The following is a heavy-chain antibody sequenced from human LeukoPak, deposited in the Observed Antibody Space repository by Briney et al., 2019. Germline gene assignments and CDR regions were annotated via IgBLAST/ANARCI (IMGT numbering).Heavy chain of an antibody. V-gene: IGHV3-53*01. CDR1: GFTVSSNY. J-gene: IGHJ4*02. CDR2: IYSGGST. Sequence: GGSLRLSCAASGFTVSSNYMSWVRQAPGKGLEWVSVIYSGGSTYYADSVKGRFTISRDNSKNTLYLQVNSLRAEDTAVYYCTRDSTTFRFGYWGQGTLVTVSS. CDR3: TRDSTTFRFGY. D-gene: IGHD4-11*01.